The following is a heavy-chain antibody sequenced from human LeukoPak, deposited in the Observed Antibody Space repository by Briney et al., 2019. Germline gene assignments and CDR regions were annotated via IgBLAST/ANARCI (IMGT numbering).Heavy chain of an antibody. J-gene: IGHJ4*02. CDR1: GGTFSSYA. CDR2: IIPIFGTA. V-gene: IGHV1-69*05. Sequence: SVKVSCKASGGTFSSYAISWVRQAPGQGLEWMGGIIPIFGTANYAQKFQGRVTITTDESTSTAYMELSSLRSEDTAVYYCALGVVPAAPYRNYFDYWGQGTLVTVSS. CDR3: ALGVVPAAPYRNYFDY. D-gene: IGHD2-2*01.